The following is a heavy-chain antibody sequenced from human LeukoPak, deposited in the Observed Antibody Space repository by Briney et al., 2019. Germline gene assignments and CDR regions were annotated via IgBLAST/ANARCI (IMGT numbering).Heavy chain of an antibody. V-gene: IGHV3-23*01. CDR3: AKGAGTDRT. J-gene: IGHJ5*02. Sequence: AGGSPRLSCAASGFTFSSYAMSWVRQAPGKGLEWVSAISAGGVSTYYADSVKGRFTISRDNSKNTLYLKMNSLRAEDTAVYYCAKGAGTDRTWGQGTLVTVSS. CDR1: GFTFSSYA. CDR2: ISAGGVST.